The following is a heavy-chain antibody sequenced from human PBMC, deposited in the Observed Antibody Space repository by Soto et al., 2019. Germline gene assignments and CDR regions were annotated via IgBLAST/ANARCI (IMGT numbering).Heavy chain of an antibody. J-gene: IGHJ4*02. CDR2: IYSGGST. V-gene: IGHV3-66*01. CDR3: AIDSGYDRSPFDY. D-gene: IGHD5-12*01. Sequence: GGSLRLSCAASGFTVSSNYMSWVRQAPGKGLEWVSVIYSGGSTYYADSVKGRFTISRDNSKNTLYLQMNSLRAEDTAVYYCAIDSGYDRSPFDYRGQRTPVTVSS. CDR1: GFTVSSNY.